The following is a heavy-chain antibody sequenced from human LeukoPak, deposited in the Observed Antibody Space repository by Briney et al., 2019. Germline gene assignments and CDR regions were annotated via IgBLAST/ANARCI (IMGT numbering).Heavy chain of an antibody. Sequence: GGSLRLSCAASEFTVSSNYMSWVRQAPGKGLEWVSLIYSGGSTYYADSVKGRFTISGDNSKNTLYLQMNSLRAEDTAVYYCARVDYGSGSYFDYWGQGTLVTVS. V-gene: IGHV3-53*01. J-gene: IGHJ4*02. D-gene: IGHD3-10*01. CDR2: IYSGGST. CDR1: EFTVSSNY. CDR3: ARVDYGSGSYFDY.